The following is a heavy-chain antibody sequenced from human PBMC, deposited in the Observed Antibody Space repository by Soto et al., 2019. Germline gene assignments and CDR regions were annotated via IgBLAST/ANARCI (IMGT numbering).Heavy chain of an antibody. V-gene: IGHV1-69*08. J-gene: IGHJ5*02. D-gene: IGHD3-16*01. Sequence: QVQLVQSGAEVKKPGSSVKVSCKASGGTFSSYTISWVRQAPGQGLEWMGRIIPILGIANYAQKFQGRVTITADKSTSTAYMELSSLRSEDTAVYYCARDRLKQGEFDPWGQGTLVTVSS. CDR3: ARDRLKQGEFDP. CDR1: GGTFSSYT. CDR2: IIPILGIA.